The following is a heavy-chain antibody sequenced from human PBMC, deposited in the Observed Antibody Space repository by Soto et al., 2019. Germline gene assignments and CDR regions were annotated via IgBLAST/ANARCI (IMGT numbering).Heavy chain of an antibody. CDR1: GGSISSGGYY. J-gene: IGHJ4*01. Sequence: SETLSLTCTVSGGSISSGGYYWSWIRQHPGTGREWIGHISYSGSTYYNTSLKSRVTISVDTSRNQFSLIVNSVPAADTAVYYCARGVPHWGQGTLVT. CDR3: ARGVPH. CDR2: ISYSGST. V-gene: IGHV4-31*03.